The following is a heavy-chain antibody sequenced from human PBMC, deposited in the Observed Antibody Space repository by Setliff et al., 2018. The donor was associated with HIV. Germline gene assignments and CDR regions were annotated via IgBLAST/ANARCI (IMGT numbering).Heavy chain of an antibody. CDR3: ATTGQGRAYFDF. CDR2: VNPTGRP. J-gene: IGHJ4*02. V-gene: IGHV4-39*07. Sequence: PSETLSLTCTVSGGSISSSSYYWTWIRQPPGKGLEWIGDVNPTGRPNYSPSLKSRVTMSLDTSKNQFSLNLKSVTAADTALYYCATTGQGRAYFDFWGQGSLVTVSS. D-gene: IGHD2-21*01. CDR1: GGSISSSSYY.